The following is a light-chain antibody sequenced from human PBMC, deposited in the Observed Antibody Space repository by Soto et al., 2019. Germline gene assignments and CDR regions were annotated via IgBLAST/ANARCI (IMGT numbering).Light chain of an antibody. CDR2: DAS. CDR1: QSISIW. Sequence: DIQMTQSPSTLSASVGDRVTITCRASQSISIWLAWYQQKPGKAPNLLISDASNLQSGVPSRFSGSGSGTEFTLTISSLQPDDFATYYCQQYYSYPRTFGQGTKVDIK. CDR3: QQYYSYPRT. V-gene: IGKV1-5*01. J-gene: IGKJ2*01.